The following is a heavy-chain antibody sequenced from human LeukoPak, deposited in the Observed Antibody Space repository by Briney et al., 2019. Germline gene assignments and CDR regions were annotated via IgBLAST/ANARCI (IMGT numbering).Heavy chain of an antibody. J-gene: IGHJ3*02. V-gene: IGHV3-21*01. CDR2: ISSSSSYI. Sequence: PGGSLRLSCAGSGFTFSSHSMNWVRQAPGKGLEGVSSISSSSSYIYYADSVKGRFTISRDNAKSSLYLQMNSLRAEDTAVYYCARSDKNAFDIWGQGTMVTVSS. CDR3: ARSDKNAFDI. CDR1: GFTFSSHS.